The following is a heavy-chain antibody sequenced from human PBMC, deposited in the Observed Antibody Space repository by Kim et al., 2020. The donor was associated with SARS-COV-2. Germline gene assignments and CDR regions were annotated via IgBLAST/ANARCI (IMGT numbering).Heavy chain of an antibody. J-gene: IGHJ3*01. D-gene: IGHD3-10*01. CDR3: ARAAFIMVRGVTITQRVGFDV. Sequence: SETLSLTCAVYGGSFSDFWSWFRQPPGRGLVGIGEINESGSTNYNPSLKSRVSMSVDTSKSQFFLSLTSVIAADTAVDYCARAAFIMVRGVTITQRVGFDVWGQGTMVTVSS. CDR1: GGSFSDF. V-gene: IGHV4-34*01. CDR2: INESGST.